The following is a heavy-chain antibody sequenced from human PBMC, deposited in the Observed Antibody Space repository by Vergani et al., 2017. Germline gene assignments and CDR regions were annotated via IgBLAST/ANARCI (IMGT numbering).Heavy chain of an antibody. CDR2: IIPIFGTA. CDR1: GGTFSSYA. V-gene: IGHV1-69*01. Sequence: QVQLVQSGAEVKKPGSSVKVSCKASGGTFSSYAISWVRQAPGQGLEWMGGIIPIFGTANYAQKFQGRVTITADESTSTAYMELSSLRSEDTAVYYCARVSRGSSGVGGYYYYYYMDVWGKGTTVTVSS. J-gene: IGHJ6*03. D-gene: IGHD6-19*01. CDR3: ARVSRGSSGVGGYYYYYYMDV.